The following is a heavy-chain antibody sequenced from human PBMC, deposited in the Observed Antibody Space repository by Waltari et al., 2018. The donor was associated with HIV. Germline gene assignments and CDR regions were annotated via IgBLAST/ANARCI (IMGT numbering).Heavy chain of an antibody. Sequence: VQLQQSGPGLVKASQTLSLTCAISGDSVSRNGGAWNWIRQSPSRGLEWLGRTYYTSKWFYDYAVSVKIRITINPDTSKNHFSLQLNSVTLEDTAVYFCARGWLRDYFDYWGQGTLVTVSS. D-gene: IGHD5-12*01. V-gene: IGHV6-1*01. CDR2: TYYTSKWFY. CDR1: GDSVSRNGGA. CDR3: ARGWLRDYFDY. J-gene: IGHJ4*02.